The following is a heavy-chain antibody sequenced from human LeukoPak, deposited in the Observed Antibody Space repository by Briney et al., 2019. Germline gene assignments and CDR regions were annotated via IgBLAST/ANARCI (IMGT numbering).Heavy chain of an antibody. CDR3: ARGEKVVPAASNAFDI. V-gene: IGHV4-30-4*01. CDR2: IYYRGST. Sequence: PSQTLSLTCTVSGGSISSGDYYWSWIRQPPGKGLEWIGYIYYRGSTYYNPSLKSRVTISVDTSKNQFSLKLSPVTAADTAVYYCARGEKVVPAASNAFDIWGQGTMVTVSS. CDR1: GGSISSGDYY. D-gene: IGHD2-2*01. J-gene: IGHJ3*02.